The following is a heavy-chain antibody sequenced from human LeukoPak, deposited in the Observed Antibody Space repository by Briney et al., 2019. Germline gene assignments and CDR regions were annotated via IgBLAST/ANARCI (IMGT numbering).Heavy chain of an antibody. Sequence: GGSLRLSCAASGFTFSSHAMHWVRQAPGKGLEWVAVISYDGSNKYYADSVKGRFTISRDNSKNTLYLQMNSLRAEDTAVYYCARDVYSSGWYYFDYWGQGTLVTVSS. CDR2: ISYDGSNK. CDR3: ARDVYSSGWYYFDY. J-gene: IGHJ4*02. V-gene: IGHV3-30*01. CDR1: GFTFSSHA. D-gene: IGHD6-19*01.